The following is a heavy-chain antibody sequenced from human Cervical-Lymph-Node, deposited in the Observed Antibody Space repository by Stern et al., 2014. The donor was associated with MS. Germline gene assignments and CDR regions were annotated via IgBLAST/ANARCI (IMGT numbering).Heavy chain of an antibody. CDR3: ARRTNYAIDY. J-gene: IGHJ4*02. Sequence: EMQLVESGAEVKEPGESLKISCKGSGYTFTTYWIAWVRQMPGKGLEWMAIIHPDDSDTRYSPSFQGQVTVSADKSRSTAYMQWNSLKASDSAVYYCARRTNYAIDYWGPGTLVTVSS. CDR2: IHPDDSDT. CDR1: GYTFTTYW. D-gene: IGHD4/OR15-4a*01. V-gene: IGHV5-51*01.